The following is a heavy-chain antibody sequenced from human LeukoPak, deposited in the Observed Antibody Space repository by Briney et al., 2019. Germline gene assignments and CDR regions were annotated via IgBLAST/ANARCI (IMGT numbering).Heavy chain of an antibody. CDR3: ARYNRGPDHFDY. V-gene: IGHV4-28*05. D-gene: IGHD5-24*01. CDR1: GYSVSSSKW. Sequence: SDTLSLTCAVSGYSVSSSKWWGWIRQPPGKGLEWIGYIYYSGSFYSNPSLKSRVTMSVDTSKNLFSLNLRSVTALDTAMYFCARYNRGPDHFDYWGQGTLVSVSS. J-gene: IGHJ4*02. CDR2: IYYSGSF.